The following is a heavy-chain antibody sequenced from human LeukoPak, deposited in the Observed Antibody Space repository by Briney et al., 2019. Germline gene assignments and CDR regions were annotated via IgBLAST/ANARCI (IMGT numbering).Heavy chain of an antibody. CDR2: ISGSGGST. CDR1: GFTFSSYA. V-gene: IGHV3-23*01. J-gene: IGHJ6*02. CDR3: AKDSPAGRRYYYGMDV. D-gene: IGHD6-19*01. Sequence: PGGSLRLSCAASGFTFSSYAMSWVRQAPGKGLEWVSAISGSGGSTYYADSVKGRFTITRDSSKNTLYLQMNSLRAEDTAVYYCAKDSPAGRRYYYGMDVWGQGTTVTVSS.